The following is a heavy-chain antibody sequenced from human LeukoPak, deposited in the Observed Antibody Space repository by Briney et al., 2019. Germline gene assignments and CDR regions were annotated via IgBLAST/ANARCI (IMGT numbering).Heavy chain of an antibody. CDR3: ARAGGGSGDYFDY. V-gene: IGHV3-66*01. D-gene: IGHD6-19*01. CDR2: IYSGGST. J-gene: IGHJ4*02. Sequence: RPGGSLRLSCAASEFSVGSNYMTWVRQAPGKGLEWVSLIYSGGSTYYADSVKGRFTISRDNAKNSLYLQMNSLRAEDTAVYYCARAGGGSGDYFDYWGQGTLVTVSS. CDR1: EFSVGSNY.